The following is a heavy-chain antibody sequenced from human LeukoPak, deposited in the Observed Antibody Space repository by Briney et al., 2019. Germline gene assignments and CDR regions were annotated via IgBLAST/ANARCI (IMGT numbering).Heavy chain of an antibody. V-gene: IGHV4-39*01. Sequence: SETLSLTCSVSGGSISSSSYYWGWIRQPPGKGLEWIGSIYYSGSTYYNPSLKSRVTISVDTSKKQFSLKLSSVTAADTAVYYCARLNRSGYYTGRGGLFDYWGQGTLVTVSS. CDR2: IYYSGST. J-gene: IGHJ4*02. CDR3: ARLNRSGYYTGRGGLFDY. D-gene: IGHD3-3*01. CDR1: GGSISSSSYY.